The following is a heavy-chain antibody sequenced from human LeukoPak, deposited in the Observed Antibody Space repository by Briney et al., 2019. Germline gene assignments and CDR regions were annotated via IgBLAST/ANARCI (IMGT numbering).Heavy chain of an antibody. J-gene: IGHJ4*02. CDR1: VFTSTSPG. Sequence: GGSLRLSCAASVFTSTSPGMSWVRQAPGKGLEWVSSMSGNGASAYYADSVRGRFTISRDSSKNSLYLQMSNLRAEDTAVYYCAKSRAAVAGFFDYWGQGTLVTVSS. V-gene: IGHV3-23*01. D-gene: IGHD6-19*01. CDR3: AKSRAAVAGFFDY. CDR2: MSGNGASA.